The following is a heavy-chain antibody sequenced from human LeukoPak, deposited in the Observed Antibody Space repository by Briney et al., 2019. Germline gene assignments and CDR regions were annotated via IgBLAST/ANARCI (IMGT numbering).Heavy chain of an antibody. D-gene: IGHD3-22*01. J-gene: IGHJ4*02. V-gene: IGHV4-39*07. CDR2: GST. Sequence: GSTYYNPSLKSRVTISVDTSKNQFSLKLSSVTAADTAVYYCARVAWYYYDSSGYYYSDYWGQGTLVTVSS. CDR3: ARVAWYYYDSSGYYYSDY.